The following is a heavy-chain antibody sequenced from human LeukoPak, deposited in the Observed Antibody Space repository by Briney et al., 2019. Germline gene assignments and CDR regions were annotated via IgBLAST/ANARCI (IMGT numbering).Heavy chain of an antibody. D-gene: IGHD2-21*02. J-gene: IGHJ1*01. V-gene: IGHV3-23*01. CDR1: GFTFSSYA. CDR3: ARTDETAPAEDFQH. Sequence: GGSLRLSCAASGFTFSSYAMSWVRQAPGKGLEWVSSISGSGGGTYYADSVKGRFTISRDNSKNTLYLQMKSLRAEDTAVYYCARTDETAPAEDFQHWGQGTLVTVSS. CDR2: ISGSGGGT.